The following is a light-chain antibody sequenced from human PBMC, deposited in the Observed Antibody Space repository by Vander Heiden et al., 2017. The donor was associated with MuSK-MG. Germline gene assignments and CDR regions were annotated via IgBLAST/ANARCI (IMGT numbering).Light chain of an antibody. CDR3: QQYDSFWT. V-gene: IGKV1-5*03. CDR1: QSISSW. Sequence: DIQVTQSPSTLSASVGDRVTITCRTSQSISSWLAWYQQKPGKAPKLLINKASSLESGVPSRFSGSGSGTEFTLTISSLQPDDFATYYCQQYDSFWTFGQGTKVEIK. J-gene: IGKJ1*01. CDR2: KAS.